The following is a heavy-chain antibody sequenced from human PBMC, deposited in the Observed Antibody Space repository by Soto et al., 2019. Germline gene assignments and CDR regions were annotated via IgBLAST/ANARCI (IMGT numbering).Heavy chain of an antibody. V-gene: IGHV3-23*01. J-gene: IGHJ3*01. CDR1: GFIFSKYA. D-gene: IGHD4-17*01. Sequence: PGGSLRLSCAASGFIFSKYAMNWVRQAPGKGLEWVSAITSSGDTTDYTDSVRGRFTISRDNSINTLYLHMRSLRPEDTAVYYGAHPPGYGVFDAGDRWGQGTMGT. CDR2: ITSSGDTT. CDR3: AHPPGYGVFDAGDR.